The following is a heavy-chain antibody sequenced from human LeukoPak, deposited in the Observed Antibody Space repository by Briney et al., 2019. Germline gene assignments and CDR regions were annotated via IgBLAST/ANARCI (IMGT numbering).Heavy chain of an antibody. CDR3: ARAVVVVTAPDAFDI. CDR1: GGSFSGYY. D-gene: IGHD2-21*02. J-gene: IGHJ3*02. V-gene: IGHV4-34*01. CDR2: INHSGST. Sequence: SETLSLTCAVYGGSFSGYYWSRIRQPPGKGLEWIGEINHSGSTNYNLSLKSRVTISVDTSKNQFSLKLSSVTAADTAVYYCARAVVVVTAPDAFDIWGQGTMVTVSS.